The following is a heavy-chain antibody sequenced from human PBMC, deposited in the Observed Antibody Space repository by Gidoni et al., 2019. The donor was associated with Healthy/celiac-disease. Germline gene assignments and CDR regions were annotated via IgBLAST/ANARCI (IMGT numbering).Heavy chain of an antibody. CDR2: ISSDGSNK. CDR3: AKADTTVTTLDY. V-gene: IGHV3-30*18. D-gene: IGHD4-17*01. J-gene: IGHJ4*02. Sequence: VQPGRSLRLSCAASGFTFSSYGMHWVRQAPGKGLEWVAVISSDGSNKYYADSVKGRFTISRDNSKNTLYLQMNSLRAEDTAVYYCAKADTTVTTLDYVGQGTVVTVSS. CDR1: GFTFSSYG.